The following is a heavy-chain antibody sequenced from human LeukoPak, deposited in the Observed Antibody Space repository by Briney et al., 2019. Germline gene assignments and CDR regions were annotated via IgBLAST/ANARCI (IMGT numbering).Heavy chain of an antibody. CDR2: VRNKADGYTS. CDR1: GFTFSPHY. J-gene: IGHJ4*02. CDR3: GDLGSAGTDH. Sequence: HPGGSLRLSCVASGFTFSPHYMDWVHQSPGQGLEWVGLVRNKADGYTSIYAASVKGRFTISRDDSKNSVYLQMDSLKIEDTAVYYCGDLGSAGTDHWGQGTLVTVSS. D-gene: IGHD3-10*01. V-gene: IGHV3-72*01.